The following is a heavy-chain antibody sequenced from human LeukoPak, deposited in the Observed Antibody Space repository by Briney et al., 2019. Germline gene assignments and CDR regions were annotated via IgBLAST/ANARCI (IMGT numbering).Heavy chain of an antibody. J-gene: IGHJ5*02. V-gene: IGHV3-30*04. Sequence: GGSLRLSCAASGFTFSSYAMHWVRQAPGKGLEWVAVISYDGSNKYYADSVKGRFTISRDNSKNTLYLQMNSLRAEDTAVYYCARAPRGTLRFDPWGQGTLVTVSS. CDR2: ISYDGSNK. CDR1: GFTFSSYA. CDR3: ARAPRGTLRFDP.